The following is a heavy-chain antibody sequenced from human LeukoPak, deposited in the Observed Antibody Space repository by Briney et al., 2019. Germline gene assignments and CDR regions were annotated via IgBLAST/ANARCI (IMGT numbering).Heavy chain of an antibody. V-gene: IGHV3-23*01. Sequence: GGSLRLSCVASGFNFNNYDLHWVRQAPGKGLEWVSAISGSGGSTYYADSVKGRFTISRDNAKNSLYLQMNSLRAEDTAVYYCARLKAAAASYYFDYWGQGTLVTVSS. D-gene: IGHD6-13*01. CDR3: ARLKAAAASYYFDY. CDR1: GFNFNNYD. J-gene: IGHJ4*02. CDR2: ISGSGGST.